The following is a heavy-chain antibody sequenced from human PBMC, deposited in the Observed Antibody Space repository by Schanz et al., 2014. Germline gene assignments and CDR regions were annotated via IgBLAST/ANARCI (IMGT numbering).Heavy chain of an antibody. CDR2: ISPYTGNT. J-gene: IGHJ2*01. CDR1: GGTFSSDT. CDR3: VRVPSRDVSFDL. V-gene: IGHV1-18*01. D-gene: IGHD3-16*01. Sequence: QVHLVQSGAEVKKPGSSVKVSCKASGGTFSSDTFSWVRQAPGQGLEWVGWISPYTGNTHYFDKMEGRVTMTTDTSTSTAYMELRSLRSDDTAHYYCVRVPSRDVSFDLWGRGTLVTVSS.